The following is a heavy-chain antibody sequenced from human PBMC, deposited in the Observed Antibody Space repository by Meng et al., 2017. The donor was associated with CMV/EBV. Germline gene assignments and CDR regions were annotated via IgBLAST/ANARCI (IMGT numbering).Heavy chain of an antibody. Sequence: GGSLRLSCAASGFTFDDYTMHWVRQAPGKGLEWVSSISSSSSYIYYADSVKGRFTISRDNAKNSLYLQMNSLRAEDTAVYYCARDDPRTSGRVCAFDIWGQGTMVTVSS. CDR1: GFTFDDYT. D-gene: IGHD6-25*01. CDR2: ISSSSSYI. CDR3: ARDDPRTSGRVCAFDI. J-gene: IGHJ3*02. V-gene: IGHV3-21*01.